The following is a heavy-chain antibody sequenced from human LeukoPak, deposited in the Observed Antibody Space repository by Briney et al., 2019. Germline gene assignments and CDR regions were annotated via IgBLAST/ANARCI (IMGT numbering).Heavy chain of an antibody. CDR3: ARDGQLVYSDYYYYMDV. D-gene: IGHD6-6*01. CDR1: GYTFTGYY. Sequence: GASVKVSCKASGYTFTGYYMHWVRQAPGQGLEWMGWINPNSGGTNYAQKFQGRVTMTRDTSISTAYMELSRLRSDDTAVYYCARDGQLVYSDYYYYMDVWGKGTTVTVSS. V-gene: IGHV1-2*02. J-gene: IGHJ6*03. CDR2: INPNSGGT.